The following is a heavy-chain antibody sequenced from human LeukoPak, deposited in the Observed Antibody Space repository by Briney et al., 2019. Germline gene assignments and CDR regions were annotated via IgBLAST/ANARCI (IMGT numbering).Heavy chain of an antibody. CDR3: ARLNKPGWFDP. Sequence: SETLSLTCTVSGGSISSSSYYWGWIRQPPGKGLEWIGSIYYSGSTYYNPSLKSRVTISVDTSKNQFSLKLTSVTAADTAVYYCARLNKPGWFDPWGQGTLVTVSS. D-gene: IGHD1-14*01. J-gene: IGHJ5*02. CDR2: IYYSGST. CDR1: GGSISSSSYY. V-gene: IGHV4-39*01.